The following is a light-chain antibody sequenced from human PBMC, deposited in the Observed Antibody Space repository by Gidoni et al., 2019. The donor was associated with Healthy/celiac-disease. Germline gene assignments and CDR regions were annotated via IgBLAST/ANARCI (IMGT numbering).Light chain of an antibody. CDR1: NSVSSSY. CDR2: GAS. Sequence: EIVLTQSLGSLFLSPGERATLSCRASNSVSSSYLAWYQQKPGQAPRLLIYGASSRATGIPDRFSGSGSGTDFTLTISGLDPEDFAVYYCQQNGRTFGQGTKVEIK. J-gene: IGKJ1*01. CDR3: QQNGRT. V-gene: IGKV3-20*01.